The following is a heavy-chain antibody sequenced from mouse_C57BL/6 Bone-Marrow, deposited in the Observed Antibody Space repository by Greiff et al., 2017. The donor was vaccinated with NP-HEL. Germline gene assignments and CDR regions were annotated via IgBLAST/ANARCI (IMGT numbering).Heavy chain of an antibody. CDR1: GYAFSSSW. J-gene: IGHJ3*01. CDR2: IYPGDGDT. D-gene: IGHD1-1*01. Sequence: QVQLQQSGPELVKPGASVKISCKASGYAFSSSWMNWVKQRPGKGLEWIGRIYPGDGDTNYNGKFKGKATLTADQSSSTAYMQLSSLTSEDSAVYCGARGYYALAGFFANWGQGALVTVSA. V-gene: IGHV1-82*01. CDR3: ARGYYALAGFFAN.